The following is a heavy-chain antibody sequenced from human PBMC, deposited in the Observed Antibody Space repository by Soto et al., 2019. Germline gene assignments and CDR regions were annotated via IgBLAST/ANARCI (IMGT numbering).Heavy chain of an antibody. J-gene: IGHJ5*02. CDR3: ARHNQYCSGGSCYANWFDP. D-gene: IGHD2-15*01. V-gene: IGHV5-10-1*01. CDR1: GYSFTSYW. Sequence: GESLKISCKGSGYSFTSYWISWVRQMPGKGLEWMGRIDPSDSYTNYSPSFQGHVTISADKSISTAYLQWSSLKASDTAMYYCARHNQYCSGGSCYANWFDPWGQGTQVTVSS. CDR2: IDPSDSYT.